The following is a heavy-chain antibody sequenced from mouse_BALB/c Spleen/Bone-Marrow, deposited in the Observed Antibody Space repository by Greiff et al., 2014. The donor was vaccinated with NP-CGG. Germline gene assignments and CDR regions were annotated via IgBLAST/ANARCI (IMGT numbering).Heavy chain of an antibody. Sequence: QVQLKESGAELVRPGTSVKVSCKASGYVFTNYLIEWVKQRPGQGLEWIGVINAGSGGTDYSEKFKGEATLTADKSSSTAYVQLSSLTSDDSAVYFCARSLTGKKTFDYWGQGTTLTVSS. D-gene: IGHD4-1*01. CDR1: GYVFTNYL. V-gene: IGHV1-54*01. CDR3: ARSLTGKKTFDY. J-gene: IGHJ2*01. CDR2: INAGSGGT.